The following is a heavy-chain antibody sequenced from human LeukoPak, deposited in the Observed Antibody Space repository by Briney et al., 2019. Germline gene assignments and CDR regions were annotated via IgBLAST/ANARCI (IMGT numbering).Heavy chain of an antibody. D-gene: IGHD4-17*01. CDR3: ARSNNDGDYLGVGFDY. J-gene: IGHJ4*02. V-gene: IGHV7-4-1*02. CDR1: GYTFSIYA. CDR2: INTNTGNP. Sequence: ASVNVSFKASGYTFSIYAMNWVRQAPGQGLEWMGWINTNTGNPTYAQGFTGRFVFSLDTSVSTAYLQISSLQAEDTAVYYCARSNNDGDYLGVGFDYWGQGTLVTVSS.